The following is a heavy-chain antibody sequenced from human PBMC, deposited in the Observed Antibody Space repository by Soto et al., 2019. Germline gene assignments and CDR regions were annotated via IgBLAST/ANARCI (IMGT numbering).Heavy chain of an antibody. D-gene: IGHD1-26*01. CDR1: GGSISSGGYF. J-gene: IGHJ6*02. V-gene: IGHV4-31*03. CDR2: IYYSGRT. Sequence: QVQLQASGPGLVKPSQTLSLTCTVSGGSISSGGYFWSWIRQHPGKGLEWIGFIYYSGRTYYNPSLKIRVTISVDTSKNQCSLKLSSATGADTAVYYCARQVAAPFYNYGMDVWGQGTTVTVSS. CDR3: ARQVAAPFYNYGMDV.